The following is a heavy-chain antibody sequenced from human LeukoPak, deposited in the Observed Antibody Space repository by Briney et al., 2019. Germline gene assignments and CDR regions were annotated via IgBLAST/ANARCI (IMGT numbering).Heavy chain of an antibody. CDR1: GGSISSYY. CDR3: ARVVTAISGSREYYMDV. Sequence: SETLSLTCTGSGGSISSYYWSWIRQPAGKGLEWIGRIYSSGSTNYNPSLKSRVIMSVDTSKNQFSLKLSSVTAADTAVYYCARVVTAISGSREYYMDVWGKGTTVTVSS. V-gene: IGHV4-4*07. D-gene: IGHD5-18*01. CDR2: IYSSGST. J-gene: IGHJ6*03.